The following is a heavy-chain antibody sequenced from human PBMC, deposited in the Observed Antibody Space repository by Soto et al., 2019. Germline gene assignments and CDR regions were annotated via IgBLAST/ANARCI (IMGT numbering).Heavy chain of an antibody. V-gene: IGHV4-39*01. D-gene: IGHD2-21*02. CDR3: ARQRTTVVTQAYFDH. CDR2: IYYSGRT. J-gene: IGHJ4*02. CDR1: GDSISSSSYY. Sequence: SETLSLTCIVSGDSISSSSYYWGWIRQHPGKGLERIGSIYYSGRTYYNPSFKSRVTISIDTSKNQFSLKLSSVTATDTAVYYCARQRTTVVTQAYFDHWGQGALVTVSS.